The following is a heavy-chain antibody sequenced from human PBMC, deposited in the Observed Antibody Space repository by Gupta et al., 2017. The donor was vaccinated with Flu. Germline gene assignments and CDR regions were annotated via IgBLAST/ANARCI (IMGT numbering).Heavy chain of an antibody. V-gene: IGHV3-30*18. Sequence: QVQLVESGGGVVHPGGSLTLSCAARGFTFRDYALHWVRRAPRKGLEWVAVISRDGSDKHHADSVKGRFTISRDNSRSTLYLQMNSLRTEDTAVYYCAKDPAVAAVYYFDYWGQGTLVTVSS. D-gene: IGHD6-13*01. CDR3: AKDPAVAAVYYFDY. J-gene: IGHJ4*02. CDR1: GFTFRDYA. CDR2: ISRDGSDK.